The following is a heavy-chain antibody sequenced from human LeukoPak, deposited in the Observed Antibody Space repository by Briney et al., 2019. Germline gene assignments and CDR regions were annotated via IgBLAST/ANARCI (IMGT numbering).Heavy chain of an antibody. J-gene: IGHJ6*02. CDR1: GYSFTSYW. V-gene: IGHV5-51*01. Sequence: ESLKISCKGSGYSFTSYWIGWVRQMPGKGLEWMGIIYPGDSDTRYSPSFQGQVTISADKSISTAYLQWSSLKASDTAMYYCARTPGRYCSGGSCMYYGMDVWGQGTTVTVSS. CDR2: IYPGDSDT. D-gene: IGHD2-15*01. CDR3: ARTPGRYCSGGSCMYYGMDV.